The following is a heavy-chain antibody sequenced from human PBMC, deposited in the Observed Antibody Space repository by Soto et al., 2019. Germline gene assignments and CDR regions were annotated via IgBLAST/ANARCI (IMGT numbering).Heavy chain of an antibody. J-gene: IGHJ6*02. Sequence: PGGSLRLSCAASGFTFSSYGMHWVRQAPGKGLEWVAVISYDGSNKYYADSVKGRFTISRDNSKNTLYLQMNSLRAEDTAVYYCAKDGSMYSGYDRPQVYYYYYGMDVWGQGTTVTVSS. CDR3: AKDGSMYSGYDRPQVYYYYYGMDV. CDR2: ISYDGSNK. CDR1: GFTFSSYG. V-gene: IGHV3-30*18. D-gene: IGHD5-12*01.